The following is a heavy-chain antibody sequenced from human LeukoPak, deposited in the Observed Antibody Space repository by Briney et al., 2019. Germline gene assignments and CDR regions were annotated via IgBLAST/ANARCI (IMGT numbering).Heavy chain of an antibody. CDR3: ARDRLHFFDY. CDR1: GFTFSSYA. V-gene: IGHV3-30*04. CDR2: ISYDGSNK. Sequence: GGSLRLSCAASGFTFSSYAMHWVRQAPGKGLEWVAVISYDGSNKYYADSVKGRFTISRDNSKSTLYLQMNSLRAEDTAVYYCARDRLHFFDYWGQGTLVTVSS. J-gene: IGHJ4*02. D-gene: IGHD4-11*01.